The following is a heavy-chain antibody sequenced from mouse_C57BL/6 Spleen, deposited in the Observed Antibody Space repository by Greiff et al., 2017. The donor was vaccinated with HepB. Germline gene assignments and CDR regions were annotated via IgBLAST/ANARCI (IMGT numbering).Heavy chain of an antibody. CDR1: GFTFSSYA. V-gene: IGHV5-4*01. CDR2: ISDGGSYT. Sequence: EVQLVESGGGLVKPGGSLKLSCAASGFTFSSYAMSWVRQTPEKRLEWVATISDGGSYTYYPDNVKGRFTLSRDNAKNNLYLQMSHLKSEDTAMYYWARDTGGYYYGSSYPFAYWGQGTLVTVSA. J-gene: IGHJ3*01. D-gene: IGHD1-1*01. CDR3: ARDTGGYYYGSSYPFAY.